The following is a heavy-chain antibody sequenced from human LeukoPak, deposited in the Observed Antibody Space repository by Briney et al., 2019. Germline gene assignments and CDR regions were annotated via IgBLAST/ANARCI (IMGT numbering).Heavy chain of an antibody. CDR1: GFTFSSHH. V-gene: IGHV3-74*01. Sequence: GGSLRLSCAASGFTFSSHHMHWVRQAPGKGLVWVSRINSDGSSTNYADSVKGRFTISRDNAKNTLFLQMNSLRAEDTAVYYCTRDWTARSNAFDIWGQGTMVTVSS. CDR2: INSDGSST. CDR3: TRDWTARSNAFDI. D-gene: IGHD3/OR15-3a*01. J-gene: IGHJ3*02.